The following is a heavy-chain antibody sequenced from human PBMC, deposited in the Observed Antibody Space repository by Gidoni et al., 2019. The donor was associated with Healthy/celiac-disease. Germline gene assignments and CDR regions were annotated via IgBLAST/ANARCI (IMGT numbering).Heavy chain of an antibody. D-gene: IGHD2-2*01. J-gene: IGHJ4*02. CDR1: GFTFSSYA. Sequence: QVQLVESGGGVVQPGRSLRLSCAATGFTFSSYAMHWVRQAPGKGLEWVAVISYDGSNKYYADSVKGRFTISRDNSKNTLYLQMNSLRAEDTAVYYCARSDGSTSCGFDYWGQGTLVTVSS. V-gene: IGHV3-30-3*01. CDR3: ARSDGSTSCGFDY. CDR2: ISYDGSNK.